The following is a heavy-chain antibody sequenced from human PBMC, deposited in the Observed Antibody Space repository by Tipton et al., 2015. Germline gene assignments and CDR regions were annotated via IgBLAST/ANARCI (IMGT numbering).Heavy chain of an antibody. J-gene: IGHJ5*02. V-gene: IGHV4-61*01. Sequence: TLSLTCTVSGGSISSRYYFWSWIRQPPGKGLEWIGYIFHSGSTSYNPSLRSRVFISIDTSKNQFSLKLNSVTAADTAVYYCARGGAGYYYDSVGYLSWGQGTLVTVSS. CDR1: GGSISSRYYF. D-gene: IGHD3-22*01. CDR2: IFHSGST. CDR3: ARGGAGYYYDSVGYLS.